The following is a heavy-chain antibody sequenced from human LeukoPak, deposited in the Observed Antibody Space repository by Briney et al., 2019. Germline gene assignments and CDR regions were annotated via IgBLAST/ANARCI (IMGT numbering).Heavy chain of an antibody. CDR1: GFTFSSYG. CDR2: IWYDGSNK. CDR3: AREGGDIVVVPAAGWFDP. Sequence: PGRSLRLSCAASGFTFSSYGMHWVRQAPGKGLEWVAVIWYDGSNKYYADSVKGRFTISRDNSKNTLYLQMNSLRAEDTAVYYCAREGGDIVVVPAAGWFDPWGQGTLSPSPQ. D-gene: IGHD2-2*01. J-gene: IGHJ5*02. V-gene: IGHV3-33*01.